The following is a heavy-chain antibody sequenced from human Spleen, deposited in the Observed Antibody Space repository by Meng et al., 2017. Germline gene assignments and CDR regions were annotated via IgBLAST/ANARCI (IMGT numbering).Heavy chain of an antibody. CDR2: IDGSGGST. V-gene: IGHV3-23*04. CDR3: ANRSPGY. J-gene: IGHJ4*02. CDR1: GFTFSNYA. Sequence: VQVVESGGGVVQHGRSLRLTCAASGFTFSNYAMHWVRQAPGKGLEWVSAIDGSGGSTYYADSVKGRFTISRDNSKNTLYLQLNSLRAEDTAVYYCANRSPGYWGQGTLVTVSS.